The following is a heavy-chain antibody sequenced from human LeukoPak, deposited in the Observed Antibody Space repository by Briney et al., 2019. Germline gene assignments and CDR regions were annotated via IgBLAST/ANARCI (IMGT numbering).Heavy chain of an antibody. Sequence: PGGSLRLSCAASGFTFSSYGMHWVRQAPGKGLEWISYISSSATTIRYADSVKGRFTISRDNAKKSVCLQMNSLRVEDTAVYYCARGGISFAYWGQGTLVTVSS. CDR1: GFTFSSYG. J-gene: IGHJ4*02. V-gene: IGHV3-48*04. CDR3: ARGGISFAY. CDR2: ISSSATTI.